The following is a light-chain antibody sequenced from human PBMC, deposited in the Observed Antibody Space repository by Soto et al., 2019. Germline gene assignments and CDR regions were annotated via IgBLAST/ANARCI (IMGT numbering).Light chain of an antibody. J-gene: IGKJ4*01. CDR2: DVS. CDR3: QQRSNWPPALT. Sequence: EIVLTQSPGILSLSPGERASLSCGASQSISSSFLAWYQQKPGQAPRLLIYDVSSRATGIPARFSGSGSGTDFTLSISSLEPEDFAVYYCQQRSNWPPALTFGGGTKVDIK. CDR1: QSISSSF. V-gene: IGKV3D-20*02.